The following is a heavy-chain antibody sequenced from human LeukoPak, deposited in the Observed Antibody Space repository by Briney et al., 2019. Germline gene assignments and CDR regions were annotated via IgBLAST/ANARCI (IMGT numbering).Heavy chain of an antibody. CDR2: ISAYNGNT. J-gene: IGHJ4*02. D-gene: IGHD6-19*01. V-gene: IGHV1-18*01. CDR3: AGDPEAEGFDY. Sequence: ASVKVSCKASGYTFTSYGISWVRQAPGQGLEWMGWISAYNGNTDYAQKLQGRVTMTTDTSTSTAYMELRSLRSDDTAVYYCAGDPEAEGFDYWGQGTLVTVSS. CDR1: GYTFTSYG.